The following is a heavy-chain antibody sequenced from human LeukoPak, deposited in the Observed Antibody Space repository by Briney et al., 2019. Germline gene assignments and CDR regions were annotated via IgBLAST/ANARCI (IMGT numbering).Heavy chain of an antibody. CDR3: ASHDSGGNYDF. J-gene: IGHJ3*01. Sequence: ASVKVSCKASGYTFTEYSFHWVRQAPGQGLEWMGGVNSVTGGTDYAQKFQGRITMTRDTSISTAYLELIRLTSDDTAVYYCASHDSGGNYDFWGRGTMVTVSS. D-gene: IGHD4-23*01. CDR2: VNSVTGGT. V-gene: IGHV1-2*02. CDR1: GYTFTEYS.